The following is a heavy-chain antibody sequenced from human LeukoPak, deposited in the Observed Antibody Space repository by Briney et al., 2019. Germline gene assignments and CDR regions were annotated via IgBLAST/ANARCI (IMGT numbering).Heavy chain of an antibody. V-gene: IGHV1-18*01. Sequence: ASVKVSCKTSGYSFTSYGTSWVRQAPGQGLEWMGWISGYNGNTNYAQKLQDRVTMTIDTSTSTVYMELRSLRSDDTAVYYCARDHNSSTRDYWGQGTLVTVSS. J-gene: IGHJ4*02. CDR2: ISGYNGNT. CDR3: ARDHNSSTRDY. CDR1: GYSFTSYG. D-gene: IGHD1-1*01.